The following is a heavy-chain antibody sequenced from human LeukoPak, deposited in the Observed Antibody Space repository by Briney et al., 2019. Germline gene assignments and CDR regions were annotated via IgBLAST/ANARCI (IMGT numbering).Heavy chain of an antibody. CDR3: ARVYYDSSGYYYFDY. Sequence: GGSLRLSCAASGFTFSSYSMTWVRQAPGKGLEWVANIKQDGSEKYYVDSVKGRFTISRDNAKNSLYLQMNSLRAEDTAVYYCARVYYDSSGYYYFDYWGQGTLVTVSS. CDR2: IKQDGSEK. CDR1: GFTFSSYS. J-gene: IGHJ4*02. V-gene: IGHV3-7*01. D-gene: IGHD3-22*01.